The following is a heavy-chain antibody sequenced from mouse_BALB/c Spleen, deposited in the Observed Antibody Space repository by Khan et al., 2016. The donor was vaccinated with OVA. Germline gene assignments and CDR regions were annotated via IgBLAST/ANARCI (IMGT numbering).Heavy chain of an antibody. CDR3: SRKEWLAY. Sequence: EVQLVESGGGLVKPGGSLKLSCAASGFTFSSYGMSWVRQTPDKRLELVATISSGGSTTYYPDSVKGRFTISRDNANNPLYLQMSRLRSDDTGMYYCSRKEWLAYWGQGTIVTVSA. CDR1: GFTFSSYG. V-gene: IGHV5-6*01. CDR2: ISSGGSTT. J-gene: IGHJ3*01.